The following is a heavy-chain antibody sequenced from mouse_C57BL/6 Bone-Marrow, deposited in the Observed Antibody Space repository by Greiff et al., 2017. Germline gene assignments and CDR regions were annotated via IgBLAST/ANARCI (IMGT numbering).Heavy chain of an antibody. CDR1: GYTFTSYT. CDR2: INPSSGYT. J-gene: IGHJ4*01. V-gene: IGHV1-4*01. Sequence: QVQLQQSGAELARPGASVKMSCKASGYTFTSYTMHWVKQRPGQGLEWIGYINPSSGYTKYNQKFKDKATLTADKSSSTAYMQLSSLTSEDSAVYYCAIRYYYGSSFYAMDYWGQGTSVTVSS. CDR3: AIRYYYGSSFYAMDY. D-gene: IGHD1-1*01.